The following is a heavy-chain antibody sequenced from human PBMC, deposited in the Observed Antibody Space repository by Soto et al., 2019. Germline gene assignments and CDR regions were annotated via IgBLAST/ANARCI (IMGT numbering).Heavy chain of an antibody. V-gene: IGHV3-74*03. Sequence: EAQLVESGGSLVQPGWSLRLSCAASGFTFSSYWMHWVRKAPGKGLVWVSRINSDGSTTTYADSVKRRFTISRDNAKNTLYLQMDSLRVAYTAVYHCARVGAGTYNWFDPWGQGTLVTVSS. CDR3: ARVGAGTYNWFDP. J-gene: IGHJ5*02. CDR2: INSDGSTT. D-gene: IGHD1-26*01. CDR1: GFTFSSYW.